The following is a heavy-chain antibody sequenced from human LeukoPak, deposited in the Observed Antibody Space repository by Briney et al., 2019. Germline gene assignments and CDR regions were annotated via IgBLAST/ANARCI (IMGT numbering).Heavy chain of an antibody. D-gene: IGHD6-13*01. Sequence: SETLSLTCTVSGGSISSYYWSWIRQPPGKGLEGIGYIYYSGSTNYNPSLKSRVTISVDTSKNQFSLKLSSVTAADTAVYYCARLKLAAAGTPLDFDYWGQGTLVTVSS. V-gene: IGHV4-59*01. CDR1: GGSISSYY. CDR2: IYYSGST. CDR3: ARLKLAAAGTPLDFDY. J-gene: IGHJ4*02.